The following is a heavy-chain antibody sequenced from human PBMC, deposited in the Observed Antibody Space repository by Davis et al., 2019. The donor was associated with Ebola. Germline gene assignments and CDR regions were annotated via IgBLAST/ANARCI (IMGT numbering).Heavy chain of an antibody. CDR3: ARVRGWLQLLWYFDL. J-gene: IGHJ2*01. Sequence: GESLKISCAASGFTFSTYYITWARQAPGKGLEWVATIPHVGSEKYYVDSVKGRFTISRDNAKNSLYLQMNSLRAEDTAVYYCARVRGWLQLLWYFDLWGRGTLVTVSS. CDR1: GFTFSTYY. D-gene: IGHD5-24*01. V-gene: IGHV3-7*03. CDR2: IPHVGSEK.